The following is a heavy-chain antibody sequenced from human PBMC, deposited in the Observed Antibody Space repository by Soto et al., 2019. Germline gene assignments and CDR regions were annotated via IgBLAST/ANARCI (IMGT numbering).Heavy chain of an antibody. Sequence: SVKVSCKASGYTFTNHGISWVRQAPGEGLEWMGWISPYNGDTNNAQKFQGRVTMTTDTPTNTGFMELTRLTSDDTAVYYCARGGISSSEGLDYWGQGTLVTVSS. D-gene: IGHD6-13*01. J-gene: IGHJ4*02. CDR3: ARGGISSSEGLDY. CDR1: GYTFTNHG. CDR2: ISPYNGDT. V-gene: IGHV1-18*01.